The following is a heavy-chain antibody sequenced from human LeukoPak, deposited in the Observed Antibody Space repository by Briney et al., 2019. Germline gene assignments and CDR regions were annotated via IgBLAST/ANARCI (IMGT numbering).Heavy chain of an antibody. CDR3: AGVRYSSSWYGWFDP. CDR2: ISSSGSTI. J-gene: IGHJ5*02. D-gene: IGHD6-13*01. Sequence: GGSLRLSCAASGFTFSSYEMNWVRQAPGKGLEWVSYISSSGSTIYYADSVKGRFTISRDNAKNSLYLQMNSLRAEDTAVYYCAGVRYSSSWYGWFDPWGQGTLVTVSS. V-gene: IGHV3-48*03. CDR1: GFTFSSYE.